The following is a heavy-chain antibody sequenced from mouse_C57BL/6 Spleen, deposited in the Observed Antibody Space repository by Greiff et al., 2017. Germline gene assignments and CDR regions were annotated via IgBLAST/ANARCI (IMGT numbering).Heavy chain of an antibody. CDR1: GFTFSDYG. J-gene: IGHJ3*01. D-gene: IGHD1-1*01. Sequence: EVKLMESGGGLVKPGGSLKLSCAASGFTFSDYGMHWVRPAPEKGLEWVAYISSGSSTIYYADTVKGRFTISRDNAKNTLFLQMTSLRSEDTAMYYCAREGSSYAWFADWGQGTLVTGSA. V-gene: IGHV5-17*01. CDR2: ISSGSSTI. CDR3: AREGSSYAWFAD.